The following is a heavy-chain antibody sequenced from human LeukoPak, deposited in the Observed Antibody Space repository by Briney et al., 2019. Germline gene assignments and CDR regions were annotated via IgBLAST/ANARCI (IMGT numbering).Heavy chain of an antibody. CDR3: ATDLTGTKYYDSSGPVGFDP. J-gene: IGHJ5*02. CDR1: GGSISSGGYY. V-gene: IGHV4-31*03. CDR2: IYYSGST. Sequence: PSQTLSLTCTVSGGSISSGGYYWSWIRQHPGKGLEWIGYIYYSGSTYYNPSLKSRVTISVDTSKNQFSLKLSSVTAADTAVYYCATDLTGTKYYDSSGPVGFDPWGQGTLVTVSS. D-gene: IGHD3-22*01.